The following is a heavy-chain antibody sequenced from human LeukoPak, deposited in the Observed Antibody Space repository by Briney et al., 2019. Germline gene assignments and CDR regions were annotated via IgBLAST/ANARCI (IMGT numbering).Heavy chain of an antibody. CDR1: GSTSSSYW. D-gene: IGHD6-19*01. CDR3: LAGDALDI. J-gene: IGHJ3*02. V-gene: IGHV3-7*01. CDR2: IKQDGREK. Sequence: RGSLSLSCAASGSTSSSYWMSWVGQAPGQGLEWGANIKQDGREKHYVDSVRGRFTISRDNAKSSLYLQMNSLRDDDTAVYYWLAGDALDIWGQGTMVTVSS.